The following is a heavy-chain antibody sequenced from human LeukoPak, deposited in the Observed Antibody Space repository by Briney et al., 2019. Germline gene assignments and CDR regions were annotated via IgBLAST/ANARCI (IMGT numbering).Heavy chain of an antibody. D-gene: IGHD2-2*01. CDR2: IIPMTDVS. J-gene: IGHJ6*03. V-gene: IGHV1-69*04. Sequence: GASVKVSCKPSGGSFSGYSISWVRQAPGQGLEWMGRIIPMTDVSTYAQKFQGRVTITRNTSISTAYMELSSLRSEDTAVYYCARAQGELYCSSTSCQDYYYYMDVWGKGTTVTVSS. CDR3: ARAQGELYCSSTSCQDYYYYMDV. CDR1: GGSFSGYS.